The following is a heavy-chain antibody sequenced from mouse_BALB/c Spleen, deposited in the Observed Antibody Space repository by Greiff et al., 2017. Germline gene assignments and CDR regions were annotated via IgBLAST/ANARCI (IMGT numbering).Heavy chain of an antibody. J-gene: IGHJ3*01. CDR3: ARDYYGSPAWFAY. D-gene: IGHD1-1*01. CDR2: ISDGGSYT. V-gene: IGHV5-4*02. Sequence: EAKLVESGGGLVKPGGSLKLSCAASGFTFSDYYMYWVRQTPEKRLEWVATISDGGSYTYYPDSVKGRFTISRDNAKNNLYLQMSSLKSEDTAMYYCARDYYGSPAWFAYWGQGTLVTVSA. CDR1: GFTFSDYY.